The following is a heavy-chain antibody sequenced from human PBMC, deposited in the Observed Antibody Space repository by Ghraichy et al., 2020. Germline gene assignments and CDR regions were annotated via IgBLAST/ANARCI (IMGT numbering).Heavy chain of an antibody. CDR1: GYTFTGYY. CDR2: INPNSGGT. CDR3: ARIKGGIFDYDSSSWHYYYYGMDV. Sequence: ASVKVSCKASGYTFTGYYMHWVRQAPGQGLEWMGWINPNSGGTNYAQKFQGRVTMTRDTSISTAYMELSRLRSDDTAVYYCARIKGGIFDYDSSSWHYYYYGMDVWGQGTTVTVSS. J-gene: IGHJ6*02. D-gene: IGHD3-22*01. V-gene: IGHV1-2*02.